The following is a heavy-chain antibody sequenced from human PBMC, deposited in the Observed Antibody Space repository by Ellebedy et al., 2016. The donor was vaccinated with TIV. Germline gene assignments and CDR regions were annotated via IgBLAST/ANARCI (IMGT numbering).Heavy chain of an antibody. CDR2: IYYSGST. CDR3: ASIDYYGSGTNDY. V-gene: IGHV4-59*01. Sequence: MPSETLSLTCTVSGGSISSYYWSWIRQPPGKGLEWIGYIYYSGSTNYNPSLKSRVTISVDTSKNQFSLKLSSVTAADTAVYYCASIDYYGSGTNDYWGQGTLVTVSS. D-gene: IGHD3-10*01. J-gene: IGHJ4*02. CDR1: GGSISSYY.